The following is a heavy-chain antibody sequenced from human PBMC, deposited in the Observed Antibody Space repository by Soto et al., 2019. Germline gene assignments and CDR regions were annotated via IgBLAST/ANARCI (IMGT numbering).Heavy chain of an antibody. CDR3: ARGGIELRFLEWLPYYFDY. J-gene: IGHJ4*02. CDR1: GGSISGYY. D-gene: IGHD3-3*01. CDR2: ISYSGSA. V-gene: IGHV4-59*01. Sequence: SETLSLTCTVSGGSISGYYWSWLRQPPGKGLEWIGYISYSGSAKYNPSLKSRVTISIDTSKNQFSLKLSSVTAADTAVYYCARGGIELRFLEWLPYYFDYWGQGTLVTVSS.